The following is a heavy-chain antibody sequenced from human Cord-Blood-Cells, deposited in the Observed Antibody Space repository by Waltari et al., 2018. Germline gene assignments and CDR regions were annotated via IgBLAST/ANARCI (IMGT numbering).Heavy chain of an antibody. CDR2: INHSGST. CDR1: GGSFSGYY. J-gene: IGHJ5*02. Sequence: QVQLQQWGAGLLKPSEPLSLTCAVYGGSFSGYYWSWIRQPPGKGLEWIGEINHSGSTNYNPSLKSRVTISVDTSKNQFSLKLSSVTAADTAVYYCARGKSGSYYWFDPWGQGTLVTVSS. D-gene: IGHD1-26*01. CDR3: ARGKSGSYYWFDP. V-gene: IGHV4-34*01.